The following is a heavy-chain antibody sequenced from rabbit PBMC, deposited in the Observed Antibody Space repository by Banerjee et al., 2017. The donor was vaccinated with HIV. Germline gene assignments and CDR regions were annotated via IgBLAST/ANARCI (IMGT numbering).Heavy chain of an antibody. D-gene: IGHD2-1*01. CDR1: GFDLSSYYY. V-gene: IGHV1S40*01. CDR2: IYTSSGST. J-gene: IGHJ4*01. CDR3: VSYDDYGDRNL. Sequence: QSLEESGGDLVKPEGSLTLTCKASGFDLSSYYYMCWVRQAPGKGLEWIACIYTSSGSTYYASWAKGRFTISKTSSTTVTLQMTSLTAADTATYFCVSYDDYGDRNLWGPGTLVTVS.